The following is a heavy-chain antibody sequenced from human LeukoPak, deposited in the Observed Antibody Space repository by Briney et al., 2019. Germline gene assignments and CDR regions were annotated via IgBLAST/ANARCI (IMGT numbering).Heavy chain of an antibody. CDR1: GLRQYGISNYA. J-gene: IGHJ6*03. D-gene: IGHD7-27*01. CDR2: LTHDSETT. V-gene: IGHV3-23*01. CDR3: AKNWGSSYYCMDV. Sequence: GRSLRLSCVASGLRQYGISNYAMTWVRQAPGKGLEWVSSLTHDSETTYHADSVKGRFTISRDNSKNTLSLQMGSLRADDTAVYYCAKNWGSSYYCMDVWGKGNTVTV.